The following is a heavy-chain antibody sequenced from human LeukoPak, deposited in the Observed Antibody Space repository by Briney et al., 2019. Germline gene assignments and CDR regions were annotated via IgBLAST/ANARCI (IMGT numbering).Heavy chain of an antibody. CDR1: GFTFSSYA. CDR2: ISGSGGST. CDR3: ALDTTGTRTLGY. D-gene: IGHD1-1*01. J-gene: IGHJ4*02. V-gene: IGHV3-23*01. Sequence: PGGSLRLSCVASGFTFSSYAMSWVRQAPGKGLEWVSAISGSGGSTYYADSVKGRFTISRDNSKNTLYLQMNSLRAEDTAVYYCALDTTGTRTLGYWGQGTLVTVSS.